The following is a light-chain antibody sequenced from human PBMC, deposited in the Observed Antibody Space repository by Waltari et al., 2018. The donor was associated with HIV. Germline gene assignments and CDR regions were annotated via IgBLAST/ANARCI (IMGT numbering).Light chain of an antibody. Sequence: EIVLTQSPATLSLSPGERATLSCRASQSVRNLLAWYQQRPGQAPRLLFYQASIRAISIPARFSGSGSGTDFTLTISSLEAEDFGIYYCQQRRDWPITFGQGTRLDIK. V-gene: IGKV3-11*01. J-gene: IGKJ5*01. CDR1: QSVRNL. CDR3: QQRRDWPIT. CDR2: QAS.